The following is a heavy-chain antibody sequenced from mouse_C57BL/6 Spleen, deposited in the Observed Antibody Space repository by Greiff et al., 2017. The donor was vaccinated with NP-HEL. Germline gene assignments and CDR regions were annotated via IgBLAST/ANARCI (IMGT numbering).Heavy chain of an antibody. Sequence: VKLQQPGAELVKPGASVKLSCKASGYTFTSYWMQWVKQRPRQGLEWIGEIDPSDSYTNYNQKFKGKATLTVDTSSSTAYMQLSSLTSEDSAVYYCARSAYSNWFAYWGQGTLVTVSA. CDR1: GYTFTSYW. CDR2: IDPSDSYT. J-gene: IGHJ3*01. V-gene: IGHV1-50*01. CDR3: ARSAYSNWFAY. D-gene: IGHD2-5*01.